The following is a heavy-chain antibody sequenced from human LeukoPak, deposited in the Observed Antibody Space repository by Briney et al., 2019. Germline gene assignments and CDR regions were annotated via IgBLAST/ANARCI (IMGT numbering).Heavy chain of an antibody. CDR1: GFTFSSYA. J-gene: IGHJ4*02. D-gene: IGHD4-17*01. CDR3: AKDPRHPLVDGDYADPIDY. CDR2: ISGSGGST. Sequence: AGGSLRLSCAASGFTFSSYAMSWVRQAPGKGLEWVSAISGSGGSTYYADSVKGRFTISRDNSKNTLYLQMNSLRAEDTAVYYCAKDPRHPLVDGDYADPIDYWGQGTLVTVSS. V-gene: IGHV3-23*01.